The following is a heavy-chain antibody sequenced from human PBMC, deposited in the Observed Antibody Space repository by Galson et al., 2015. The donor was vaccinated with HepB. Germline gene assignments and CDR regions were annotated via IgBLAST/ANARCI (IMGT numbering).Heavy chain of an antibody. D-gene: IGHD1-1*01. V-gene: IGHV4-61*02. Sequence: LSLTCTVSGGSITIGSYYWSWIRQPAGKGLEWIGRIYTSGNTDYNPSLKSRATMSVDTSKNQFSLRLTSVTAADTAGDYCVRGSIRRYFDYWGQGTLVTVSS. CDR3: VRGSIRRYFDY. CDR1: GGSITIGSYY. J-gene: IGHJ4*02. CDR2: IYTSGNT.